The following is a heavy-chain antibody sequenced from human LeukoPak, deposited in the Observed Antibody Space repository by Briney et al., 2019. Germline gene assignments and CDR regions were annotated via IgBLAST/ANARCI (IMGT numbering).Heavy chain of an antibody. CDR1: GGTFSSYT. J-gene: IGHJ6*03. D-gene: IGHD5-18*01. CDR2: IIPILGIA. CDR3: ARGPVDTAMATPGYYYMDV. Sequence: ASVKVSCKASGGTFSSYTISWVRQAPGQGLEWMGRIIPILGIANYAQKFQGRVTITADKSTSTAYMELSSLRSEDTAVYYCARGPVDTAMATPGYYYMDVWGKGTTVTVSS. V-gene: IGHV1-69*02.